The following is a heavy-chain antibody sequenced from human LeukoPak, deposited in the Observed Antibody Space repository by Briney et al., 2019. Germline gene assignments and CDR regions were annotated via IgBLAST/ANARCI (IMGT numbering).Heavy chain of an antibody. CDR2: ISWDGIST. CDR1: GFIFNDYT. V-gene: IGHV3-43*01. CDR3: VKDSSGGYPNYGLDYFDY. Sequence: GGSLRLSCAASGFIFNDYTMHWVRQGPGKGLEWISLISWDGISTDYADSVKGRFTISRDNNRNSLYLQMNSVTIEDTALYHCVKDSSGGYPNYGLDYFDYWGQGTLVAVSS. D-gene: IGHD2-15*01. J-gene: IGHJ4*02.